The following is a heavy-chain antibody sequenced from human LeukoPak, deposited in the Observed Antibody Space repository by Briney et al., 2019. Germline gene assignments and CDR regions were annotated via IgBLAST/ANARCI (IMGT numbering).Heavy chain of an antibody. Sequence: GGSLRLSCAASGFTFSSYWMHWVRQAPGKGLVWVSRINSDGSSTSYADSVKGRFTIPRDNAKNTLYLQMNSLRAEDTAVYYCARDPQYCGGDCYADYWGQGTLVTVSS. J-gene: IGHJ4*02. CDR1: GFTFSSYW. CDR3: ARDPQYCGGDCYADY. CDR2: INSDGSST. D-gene: IGHD2-21*02. V-gene: IGHV3-74*01.